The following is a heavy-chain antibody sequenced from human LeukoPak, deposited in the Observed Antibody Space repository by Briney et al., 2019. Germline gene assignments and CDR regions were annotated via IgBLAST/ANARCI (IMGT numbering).Heavy chain of an antibody. Sequence: SETLSLTCAVYGGSFSGYYWSWIRQPPGKGLEWIGEINHSGSTYYNPSLKSRVTISVDTSKNQFSLKLSSVTAADTAVYYCARGLTTVTTYWFDPWGQGTLVTVSS. CDR2: INHSGST. CDR3: ARGLTTVTTYWFDP. D-gene: IGHD4-17*01. J-gene: IGHJ5*02. V-gene: IGHV4-34*01. CDR1: GGSFSGYY.